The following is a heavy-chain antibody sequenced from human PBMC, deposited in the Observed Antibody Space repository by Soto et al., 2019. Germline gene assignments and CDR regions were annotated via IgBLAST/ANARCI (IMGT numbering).Heavy chain of an antibody. D-gene: IGHD3-22*01. CDR2: IIPIFGTA. J-gene: IGHJ5*02. Sequence: QVQLVQSGAEVKKPGSSVKVSCKASGGTFSSYAISWVRQAPGQGLEWMGEIIPIFGTANYAQKCQGRVTLPPEESTSTADMELRSLRSEDTAVYYCARDRGPSSGYYPYWFDPWGQGTLVTVSS. V-gene: IGHV1-69*05. CDR1: GGTFSSYA. CDR3: ARDRGPSSGYYPYWFDP.